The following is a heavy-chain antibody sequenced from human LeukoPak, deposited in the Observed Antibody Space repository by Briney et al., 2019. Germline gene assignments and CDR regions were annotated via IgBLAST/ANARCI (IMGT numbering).Heavy chain of an antibody. CDR3: ARDQMKGITGVDY. CDR2: IIPILGIA. Sequence: SVKVSCKASGGTSSSYAISWVRQAPGQGLEWMGRIIPILGIANYAQKFQGRVTITADKSTSTAYMELSSLRSEDTAVYYCARDQMKGITGVDYWGQGTLVTVSS. D-gene: IGHD7-27*01. J-gene: IGHJ4*02. CDR1: GGTSSSYA. V-gene: IGHV1-69*04.